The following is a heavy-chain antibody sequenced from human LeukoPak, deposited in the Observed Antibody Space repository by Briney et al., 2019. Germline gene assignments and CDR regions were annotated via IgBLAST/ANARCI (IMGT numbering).Heavy chain of an antibody. CDR3: ARGDVYFDY. CDR2: ISAYNRNT. D-gene: IGHD5-24*01. Sequence: GASVKVSCKSSGYTFTSYDVNWVRQAPGQGLEWMGWISAYNRNTNYAQKFQGRVTMTTDTSTSTVYLDLRSLTSDDTAVYHCARGDVYFDYWGQGTLVTVSS. CDR1: GYTFTSYD. V-gene: IGHV1-18*01. J-gene: IGHJ4*02.